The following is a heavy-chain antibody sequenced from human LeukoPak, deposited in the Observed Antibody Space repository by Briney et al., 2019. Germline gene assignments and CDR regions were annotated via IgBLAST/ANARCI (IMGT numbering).Heavy chain of an antibody. D-gene: IGHD3-22*01. CDR2: FDPEDGET. Sequence: GASVKVSCKVSGYTLTELSMHWARQAPGKGLEWMGGFDPEDGETIYAQKFQGRVTMTEDTSTDTAYMELSSLRSEDTAVYYCETYYYDSSGYYRDAFDIWGQGTMVTVSS. V-gene: IGHV1-24*01. CDR3: ETYYYDSSGYYRDAFDI. CDR1: GYTLTELS. J-gene: IGHJ3*02.